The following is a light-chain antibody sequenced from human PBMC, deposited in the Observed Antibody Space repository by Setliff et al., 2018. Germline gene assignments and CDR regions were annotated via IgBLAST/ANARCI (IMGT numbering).Light chain of an antibody. CDR3: QVWNSETYPDV. V-gene: IGLV3-21*03. CDR2: DDT. J-gene: IGLJ1*01. Sequence: SSVLTQPPSASVATGSTGRISCGGANIGAKSVHWYQHRAGQTSVMVVYDDTDRPSVIPGRFSGSHSGNTATLTISRVEAGDEADHCCQVWNSETYPDVFGSGTKVTV. CDR1: NIGAKS.